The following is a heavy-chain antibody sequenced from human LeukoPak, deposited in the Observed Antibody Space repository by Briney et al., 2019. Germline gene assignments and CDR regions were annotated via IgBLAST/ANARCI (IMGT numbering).Heavy chain of an antibody. CDR3: ARDGGYGSGSYYNTPFDY. J-gene: IGHJ4*02. D-gene: IGHD3-10*01. CDR2: IKQDGSEK. V-gene: IGHV3-7*01. CDR1: GFTFSSYW. Sequence: GGSLRLSCAASGFTFSSYWMSWVRQAPGKGLEWVANIKQDGSEKYYVDSVKGRFTISRDNSKNTLYLQMGSLRAEDMAVYYCARDGGYGSGSYYNTPFDYWGQGTLVTVSS.